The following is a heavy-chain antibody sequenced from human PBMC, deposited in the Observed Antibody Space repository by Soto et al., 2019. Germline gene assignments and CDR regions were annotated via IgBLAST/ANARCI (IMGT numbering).Heavy chain of an antibody. Sequence: QLQLQESGPGLVKPSETLSLTCTVSGGSISSSSYYWGWIRQPPGKGMEWIGTFYYSGSTYYNPSLKSRVTISVDTPKNHFSLELSSVTAADTAVYYCARHWGRRVFDYWGQGTLVTVSS. CDR3: ARHWGRRVFDY. V-gene: IGHV4-39*01. CDR2: FYYSGST. J-gene: IGHJ4*02. CDR1: GGSISSSSYY. D-gene: IGHD3-16*01.